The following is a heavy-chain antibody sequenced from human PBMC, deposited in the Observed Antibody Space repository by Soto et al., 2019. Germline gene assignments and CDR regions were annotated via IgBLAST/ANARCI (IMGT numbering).Heavy chain of an antibody. V-gene: IGHV4-31*03. CDR3: ARGGGYDYGGWIDY. CDR1: GGSISSGGYY. J-gene: IGHJ4*02. Sequence: QVQLQESGPGLVKPSQTLSLTCTVSGGSISSGGYYWSWIRQHPGKGLEWIGYIYYSGSTYYNPSLKSRVTISVDTSKNPCSLKLSSVTAADTAVYYCARGGGYDYGGWIDYWGQGTLVTVSS. CDR2: IYYSGST. D-gene: IGHD5-12*01.